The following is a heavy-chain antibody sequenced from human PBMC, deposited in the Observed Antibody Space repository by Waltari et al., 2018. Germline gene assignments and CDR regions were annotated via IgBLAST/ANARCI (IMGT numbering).Heavy chain of an antibody. CDR3: AKDLAARALYGMDV. CDR1: GFTFDDYA. D-gene: IGHD6-6*01. J-gene: IGHJ6*02. CDR2: ISWNSGSI. V-gene: IGHV3-9*03. Sequence: EVKLVESGGGLVQPGRSLRLSCAASGFTFDDYAMHWVRQAPGKGLEWVSGISWNSGSIGYADSVKGRFTISRDNAKNSLYLQMNSLRAEDMALYYCAKDLAARALYGMDVWGQGTTVTVSS.